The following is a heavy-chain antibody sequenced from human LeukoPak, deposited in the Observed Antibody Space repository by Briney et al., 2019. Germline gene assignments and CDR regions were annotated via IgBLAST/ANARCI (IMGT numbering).Heavy chain of an antibody. Sequence: SETLSLTCTVSGYSISSGYLWGWIRQPPGKGLEWIGSIDGSGSSYYNPSLKSRDIISVDTSRNQFSLKMTSVTAADTAVYYCARVPHKCSGDRCYSRWFDPWGQGTLVIVSS. D-gene: IGHD2-15*01. V-gene: IGHV4-38-2*02. CDR2: IDGSGSS. CDR1: GYSISSGYL. J-gene: IGHJ5*02. CDR3: ARVPHKCSGDRCYSRWFDP.